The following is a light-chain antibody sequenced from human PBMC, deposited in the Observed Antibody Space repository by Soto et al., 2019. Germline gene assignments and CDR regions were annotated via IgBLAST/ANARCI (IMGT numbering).Light chain of an antibody. CDR3: SSYTSISLYV. V-gene: IGLV2-14*01. J-gene: IGLJ1*01. Sequence: QSALTQPASVSGSPGQSITISCTGTSSDVGGYNYVSWYPQHPGKAPKLMIYDVSNRPSGVSNRFSGSKSGNTASLTISGLQAEDEADYYCSSYTSISLYVFGTGTKLTVL. CDR2: DVS. CDR1: SSDVGGYNY.